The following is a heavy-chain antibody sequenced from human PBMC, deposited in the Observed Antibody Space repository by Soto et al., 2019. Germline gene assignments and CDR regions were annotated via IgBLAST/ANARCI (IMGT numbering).Heavy chain of an antibody. CDR1: GFTLSSYS. J-gene: IGHJ3*02. CDR3: ARDARLLDAFDI. Sequence: EVQLVESGGGLVKPGGSLRLSCAASGFTLSSYSMNWVRQAPGKGLEWVSSISSSSSYIYYADSVKGRFTISRDNAKNSLYLQMNSLRAEDTAVYYCARDARLLDAFDIWGQGTMVTVSS. D-gene: IGHD1-26*01. CDR2: ISSSSSYI. V-gene: IGHV3-21*01.